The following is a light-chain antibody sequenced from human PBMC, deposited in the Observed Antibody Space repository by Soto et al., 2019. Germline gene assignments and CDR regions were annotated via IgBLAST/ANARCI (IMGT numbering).Light chain of an antibody. V-gene: IGLV2-11*01. CDR3: CSYAGSFLKA. J-gene: IGLJ1*01. CDR2: DVR. CDR1: SSDVGGYNY. Sequence: QSVLTQPRSVSGSPGQSVTISCTGTSSDVGGYNYVSWYQQHPGKAPKLMISDVRKRPSGVPDRFSGSKSGNTASLTISGLQAEDEADYYCCSYAGSFLKAFGTGTKVTVL.